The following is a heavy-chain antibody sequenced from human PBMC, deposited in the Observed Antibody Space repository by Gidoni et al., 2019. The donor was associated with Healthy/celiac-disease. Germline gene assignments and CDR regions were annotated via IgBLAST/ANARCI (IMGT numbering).Heavy chain of an antibody. Sequence: QVQLVESGGGVVQPGRSLRLSCAASGFTFSSYAMHWVRQAPGKGLEWVAVISYDGSNKYYADSVKGRFTISRDNSKNTLYLQMNSLRAEDTAVYYCARDGCSSTSCHMLHYYYYYYMDVWGKGTTVTVSS. D-gene: IGHD2-2*02. CDR3: ARDGCSSTSCHMLHYYYYYYMDV. J-gene: IGHJ6*03. V-gene: IGHV3-30-3*01. CDR1: GFTFSSYA. CDR2: ISYDGSNK.